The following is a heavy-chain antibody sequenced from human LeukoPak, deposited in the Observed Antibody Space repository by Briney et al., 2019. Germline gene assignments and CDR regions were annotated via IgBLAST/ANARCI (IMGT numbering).Heavy chain of an antibody. CDR2: ISGIGSST. D-gene: IGHD3-22*01. CDR1: GLTFSSYA. Sequence: GGSLTLACAPSGLTFSSYAMSSASPPPGEGQAWDSTISGIGSSTYYADSVTGRFTISRDNSKNTLYLQMNSLRAEDTAVYHCAKGRYYYDNSDAFEIWGQGTMVTVSS. V-gene: IGHV3-23*01. CDR3: AKGRYYYDNSDAFEI. J-gene: IGHJ3*02.